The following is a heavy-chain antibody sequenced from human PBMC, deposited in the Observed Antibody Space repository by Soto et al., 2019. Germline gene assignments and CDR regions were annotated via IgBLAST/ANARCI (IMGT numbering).Heavy chain of an antibody. J-gene: IGHJ3*02. D-gene: IGHD2-2*03. Sequence: GESLKISCKTSGYSFISYWVAWVRQKPGKGLEWMGTFYPGDSTSTYSPSFQGQVTISVDKSISTAYLHLSSLKASDTAMYYCARIIGYCRNNDCSWTFDIWGQGTTVTVSS. CDR3: ARIIGYCRNNDCSWTFDI. CDR1: GYSFISYW. CDR2: FYPGDSTS. V-gene: IGHV5-51*01.